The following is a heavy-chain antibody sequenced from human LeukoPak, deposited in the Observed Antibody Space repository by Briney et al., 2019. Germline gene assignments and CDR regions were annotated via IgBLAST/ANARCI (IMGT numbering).Heavy chain of an antibody. Sequence: SETLSLTCAVYGGSFSGYYWSWIRQPPGKGLEWIGEINHSGSTNYNPSLKSRVTISVDTSKNQFSLKLSSVTAADTAVYYCATLTGADYWGQGTLVTVSS. J-gene: IGHJ4*02. CDR2: INHSGST. CDR1: GGSFSGYY. V-gene: IGHV4-34*01. D-gene: IGHD3-10*01. CDR3: ATLTGADY.